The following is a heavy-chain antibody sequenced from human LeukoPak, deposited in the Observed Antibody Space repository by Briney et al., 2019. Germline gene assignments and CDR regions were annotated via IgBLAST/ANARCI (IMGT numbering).Heavy chain of an antibody. Sequence: GGSLGLSCAASGFTFSGYEMSWVRQAPGKGLEWISYISNSGSTVYYADSVKGRFTISRDNAKNSLLLQLNSLRAEDTAVYYCARDKGSGSYYPFDYWGQGTLVTVSS. CDR1: GFTFSGYE. V-gene: IGHV3-48*03. CDR3: ARDKGSGSYYPFDY. D-gene: IGHD3-10*01. CDR2: ISNSGSTV. J-gene: IGHJ4*02.